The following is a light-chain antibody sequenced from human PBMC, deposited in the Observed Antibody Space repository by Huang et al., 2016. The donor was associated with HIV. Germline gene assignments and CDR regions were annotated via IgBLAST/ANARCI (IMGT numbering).Light chain of an antibody. CDR3: QQYNNWPLLT. CDR1: QSVSSS. V-gene: IGKV3-15*01. Sequence: EIVMTQSPATLSVSPGERATFSCRASQSVSSSLAWYQQKPGQAPRLLIYGASTRATGIPAKFSGSGSGTEFTLTISSLQSEDFAVYYCQQYNNWPLLTFGGGTKVEIK. J-gene: IGKJ4*01. CDR2: GAS.